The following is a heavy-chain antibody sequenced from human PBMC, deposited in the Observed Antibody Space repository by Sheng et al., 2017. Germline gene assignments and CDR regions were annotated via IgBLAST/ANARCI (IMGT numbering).Heavy chain of an antibody. V-gene: IGHV2-5*02. CDR1: GFSLSTSGVG. J-gene: IGHJ3*02. D-gene: IGHD3-22*01. CDR2: IYWDDDK. CDR3: AHLDYYDSSGRAFDI. Sequence: QITLKESGPTLVKPTQTLTLTCTFSGFSLSTSGVGVGWIRQPPGKALEWLALIYWDDDKRYSPSLKSRLTITKDTSKNQVVLTMTNMDPVDTATYYCAHLDYYDSSGRAFDIWGQGTMVTVSS.